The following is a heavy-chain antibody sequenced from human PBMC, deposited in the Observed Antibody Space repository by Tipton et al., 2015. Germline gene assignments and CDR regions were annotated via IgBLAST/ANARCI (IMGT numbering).Heavy chain of an antibody. V-gene: IGHV4-31*03. CDR1: GGSINSDGYY. CDR3: ARDSRFWFGGAWFDP. J-gene: IGHJ5*02. Sequence: TLSLTCNVSGGSINSDGYYWSWVRQHPGKGLEWIGYIFYTGHTYLNPSLKSRVTISLDTSENQFSLNLKSVTAADTAVYYCARDSRFWFGGAWFDPWGQGTLVTVSS. D-gene: IGHD3-10*01. CDR2: IFYTGHT.